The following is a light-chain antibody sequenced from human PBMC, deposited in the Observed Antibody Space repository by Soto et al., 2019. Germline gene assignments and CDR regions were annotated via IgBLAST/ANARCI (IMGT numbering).Light chain of an antibody. CDR3: TAWDGGVRGQV. Sequence: QSVLIQPPSASGTPGQTATISCSGSSSNIGTHTVTWYQQVPGTAPKLLIFSHNQRPSGVPDRFSGSQSGTSASLAISGLQSDDEADYYCTAWDGGVRGQVFGGGTKLTVL. CDR1: SSNIGTHT. J-gene: IGLJ2*01. V-gene: IGLV1-44*01. CDR2: SHN.